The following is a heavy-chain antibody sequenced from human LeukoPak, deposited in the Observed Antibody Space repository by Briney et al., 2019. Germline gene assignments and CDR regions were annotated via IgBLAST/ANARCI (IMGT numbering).Heavy chain of an antibody. J-gene: IGHJ4*02. Sequence: PSETLSLTCAVYGKTFIHNFWTGTRNPPGKGLDGMEQINHSGSTYYNPSLKSRVTILVDTSKNQFSLKLTSVTAADTAVYYCARAMPYFYGSIAVPGTIDYWGQGILVTVSS. CDR1: GKTFIHNF. V-gene: IGHV4-34*01. CDR2: INHSGST. D-gene: IGHD6-19*01. CDR3: ARAMPYFYGSIAVPGTIDY.